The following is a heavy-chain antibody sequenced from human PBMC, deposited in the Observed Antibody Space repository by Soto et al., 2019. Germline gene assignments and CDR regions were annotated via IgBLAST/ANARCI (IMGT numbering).Heavy chain of an antibody. J-gene: IGHJ5*02. CDR2: IIPFFGTP. CDR3: ARKQGYQYSSSSNNWFDP. V-gene: IGHV1-69*01. CDR1: GGTFSSYS. Sequence: QVQLVQSGAEVKKPGSSVRVSCKASGGTFSSYSITWVRQAPGQGLEWMGGIIPFFGTPIYAQRFQDRVTITADESTSTAYMELSSLRSEDTAVYYCARKQGYQYSSSSNNWFDPWGQGTLVTVSS. D-gene: IGHD6-6*01.